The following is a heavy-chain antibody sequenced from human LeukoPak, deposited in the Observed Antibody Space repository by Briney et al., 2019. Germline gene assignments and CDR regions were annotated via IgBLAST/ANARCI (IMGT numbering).Heavy chain of an antibody. Sequence: PAETLSLTCTVSGDSISSSSYYWGWIRQPPGKGLEWIGSLYYSGGTYYNPSLKSRVTMSVDTSRNQFSLKLSSVTAADTAVYYCARGYSGYDSWGQGTLVTVSS. CDR2: LYYSGGT. CDR1: GDSISSSSYY. V-gene: IGHV4-39*07. CDR3: ARGYSGYDS. D-gene: IGHD5-12*01. J-gene: IGHJ5*02.